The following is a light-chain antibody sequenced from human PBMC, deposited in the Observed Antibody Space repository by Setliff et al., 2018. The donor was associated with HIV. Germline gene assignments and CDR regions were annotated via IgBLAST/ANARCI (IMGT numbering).Light chain of an antibody. Sequence: QSALTQPASVSGSPGQSITLSCTGTSSDVGGYNYVSWYQQHPDKAPKLMMYDVKNRPSGVSDRFSGSKSGNTASLTICGIQAEDEADYYCCSYAGSGPVVGAGTKVTVL. CDR2: DVK. V-gene: IGLV2-23*02. CDR1: SSDVGGYNY. J-gene: IGLJ1*01. CDR3: CSYAGSGPV.